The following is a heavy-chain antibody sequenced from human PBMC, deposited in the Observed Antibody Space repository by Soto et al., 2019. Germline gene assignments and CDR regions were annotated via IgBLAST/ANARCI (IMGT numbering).Heavy chain of an antibody. Sequence: QVQLQESGPGLVKPSQTLSLTCTVSGGSISSGGYYWSWIRQHPGKGLEWIGYIYYSGSTYYNPSLKSRVTISVDTSKNQFSLKLSSVTAADTAVYYCARCYSSSWYENGDYFDYWGQGTLVTVSS. J-gene: IGHJ4*02. CDR1: GGSISSGGYY. CDR3: ARCYSSSWYENGDYFDY. CDR2: IYYSGST. V-gene: IGHV4-31*03. D-gene: IGHD6-13*01.